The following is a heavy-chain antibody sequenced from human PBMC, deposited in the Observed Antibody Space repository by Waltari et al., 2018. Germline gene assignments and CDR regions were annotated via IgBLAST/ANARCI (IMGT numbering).Heavy chain of an antibody. CDR3: AHRRGGSYPHTLFDY. D-gene: IGHD1-26*01. V-gene: IGHV2-5*01. CDR1: GFSLRTSVVG. J-gene: IGHJ4*02. Sequence: QITLQESGPTLLKPTQTLTLTCTFPGFSLRTSVVGVGLIRQPPGKALEWLALIYWNDDKRYSPSLKSRLTITKDTSKNQVVLTMTNMDPVDTATYYCAHRRGGSYPHTLFDYWGQGTLVTVSS. CDR2: IYWNDDK.